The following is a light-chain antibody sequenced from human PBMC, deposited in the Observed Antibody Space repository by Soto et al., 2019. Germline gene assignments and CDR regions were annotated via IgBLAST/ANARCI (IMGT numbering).Light chain of an antibody. CDR2: AAS. V-gene: IGKV3-20*01. CDR3: QQCGGSPGFT. J-gene: IGKJ3*01. CDR1: QSINNRY. Sequence: EIVLTQSPGTLSLSPGERATLSCRASQSINNRYLAWYQQRPGQAPRLLIYAASSRATGIPDRFSGSGSGTDLALTISRLEPEGFAVYYYQQCGGSPGFTVGPGTKVDIK.